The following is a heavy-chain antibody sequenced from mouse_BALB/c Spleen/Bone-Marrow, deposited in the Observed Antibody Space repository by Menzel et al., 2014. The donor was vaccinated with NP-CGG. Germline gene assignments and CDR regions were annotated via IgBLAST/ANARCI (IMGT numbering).Heavy chain of an antibody. CDR1: GFTFSDYY. V-gene: IGHV5-4*02. Sequence: EVKLMESGGGLVKPGGSLKLSCAASGFTFSDYYMYWVRQTPEKRLEWVATISDGGSYTYYPDSVKGRFTISRDNAKNNLYLQMSSLKSEDTAMYYCARGSSYFDYWGQSTTLTVSS. D-gene: IGHD1-1*01. J-gene: IGHJ2*01. CDR2: ISDGGSYT. CDR3: ARGSSYFDY.